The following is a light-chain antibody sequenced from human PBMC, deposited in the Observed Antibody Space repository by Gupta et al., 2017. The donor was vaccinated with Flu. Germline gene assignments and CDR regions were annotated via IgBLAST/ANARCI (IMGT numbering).Light chain of an antibody. V-gene: IGKV1-9*01. J-gene: IGKJ3*01. Sequence: GDRVTISCRASQGMGSYLAWYQQKPGRAPKLLIYATSTLQSGVPSRFSGSGSGTEFTLTIDNLQPEDFANYYCEQSDSYPLTFGPGTTVDVK. CDR1: QGMGSY. CDR3: EQSDSYPLT. CDR2: ATS.